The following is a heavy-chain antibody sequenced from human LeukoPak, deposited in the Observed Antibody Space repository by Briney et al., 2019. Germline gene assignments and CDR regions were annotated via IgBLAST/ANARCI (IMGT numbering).Heavy chain of an antibody. CDR3: ARDTALYRPDAFDI. CDR1: GYTFTGYY. V-gene: IGHV1-2*02. J-gene: IGHJ3*02. CDR2: INPNSGGT. D-gene: IGHD2-2*02. Sequence: VASVKVSCKASGYTFTGYYMHWVRQAPGQGLEWMGWINPNSGGTNYAQKFQGRVTMTRDTSISTAYMELSRLRSDDTAVYYCARDTALYRPDAFDIWGRGTMVTVSS.